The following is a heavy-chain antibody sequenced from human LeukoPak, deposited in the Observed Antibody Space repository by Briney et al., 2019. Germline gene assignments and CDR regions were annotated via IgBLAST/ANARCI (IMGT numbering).Heavy chain of an antibody. Sequence: ASVKVSCKTSGYIFTSHKIHWVRQAPGHGLEWMAIIDLNGRTTYAQKVQDRVTLTRDTSTRTFYMELSSLRSEDTAVYYCARDRSAWSYSFDYWGQGTLVTVSS. CDR2: IDLNGRT. D-gene: IGHD6-19*01. J-gene: IGHJ4*02. CDR1: GYIFTSHK. CDR3: ARDRSAWSYSFDY. V-gene: IGHV1-46*01.